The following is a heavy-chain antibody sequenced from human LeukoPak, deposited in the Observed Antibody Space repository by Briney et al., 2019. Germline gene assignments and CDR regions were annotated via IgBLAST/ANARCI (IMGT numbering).Heavy chain of an antibody. CDR1: GYTFTSYG. CDR2: ISAYNGNT. Sequence: ASVKVSCKASGYTFTSYGISWVRQAPGQGLEWMGWISAYNGNTNYAQKLQGRVTMTTDTSTSTAYMELRSLRSDDTAVYYCARDYCSSTSCYPYWFDPWAREPWSPSPQ. J-gene: IGHJ5*02. V-gene: IGHV1-18*01. D-gene: IGHD2-2*01. CDR3: ARDYCSSTSCYPYWFDP.